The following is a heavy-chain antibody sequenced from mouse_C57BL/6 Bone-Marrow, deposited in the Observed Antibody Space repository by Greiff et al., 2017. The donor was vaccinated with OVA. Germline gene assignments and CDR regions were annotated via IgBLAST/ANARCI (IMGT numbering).Heavy chain of an antibody. Sequence: QVQLQQPGAELVRPGSSVKLSCKASGYTFTSYWMDWVKQRPGQGLEWIGNIYPSDSATHYNQKFKDKATLTVDKSSSTAYMQLSSLTSEDSAVYYSARGVGAPFDYWGQGTTLTVSS. CDR1: GYTFTSYW. CDR3: ARGVGAPFDY. J-gene: IGHJ2*01. D-gene: IGHD1-1*01. CDR2: IYPSDSAT. V-gene: IGHV1-61*01.